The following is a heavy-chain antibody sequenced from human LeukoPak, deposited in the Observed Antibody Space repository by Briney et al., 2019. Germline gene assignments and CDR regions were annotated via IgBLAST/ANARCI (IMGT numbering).Heavy chain of an antibody. CDR1: GFTFSGSA. CDR2: MTGRPNSYAT. J-gene: IGHJ4*02. V-gene: IGHV3-73*01. Sequence: GGSLKLSCAASGFTFSGSAMHWVRQASGKGLEWVGRMTGRPNSYATVYAASVKGRFTISRDDSKNTAYLQMNSLKSEDTAVYYCAGGSGWYSPDYWGQGALVTVSS. CDR3: AGGSGWYSPDY. D-gene: IGHD6-19*01.